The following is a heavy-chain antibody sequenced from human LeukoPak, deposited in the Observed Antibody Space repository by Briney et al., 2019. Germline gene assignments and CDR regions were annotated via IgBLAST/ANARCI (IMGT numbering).Heavy chain of an antibody. Sequence: SETLSLTCTVSGASISSYYWSWIRQPPGKGLEWIGFIYYSGSTSHNPSHMSRVTISVDTSKNQFSLKLSSVTAADTAVYYCARQGGSVLHYSDYWGQGTLVTVSS. J-gene: IGHJ4*02. CDR3: ARQGGSVLHYSDY. CDR1: GASISSYY. CDR2: IYYSGST. D-gene: IGHD5-12*01. V-gene: IGHV4-59*01.